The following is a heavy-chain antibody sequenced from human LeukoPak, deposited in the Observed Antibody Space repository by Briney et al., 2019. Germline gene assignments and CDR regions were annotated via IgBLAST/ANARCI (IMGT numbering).Heavy chain of an antibody. CDR3: ARYEYSGSLFDY. CDR1: GGSISSYY. D-gene: IGHD1-26*01. J-gene: IGHJ4*02. CDR2: IYYSGST. V-gene: IGHV4-59*01. Sequence: PSETLSLTCTVSGGSISSYYWSWIRQPPGKGLEWIGYIYYSGSTNYNPSLKSRVTTSVDTSKNQFSLKLSSVTAADTAVYYCARYEYSGSLFDYWGQGTLVTVSS.